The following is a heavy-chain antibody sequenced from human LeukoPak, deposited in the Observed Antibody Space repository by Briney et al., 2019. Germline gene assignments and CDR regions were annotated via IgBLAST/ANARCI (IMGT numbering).Heavy chain of an antibody. D-gene: IGHD6-6*01. Sequence: GGSLRLSCAASGFTFSSYAMSWVRQAPGKGLEWVSAISGSGGSTYYADSVKGRFTISRDNSKNTLYLQMYSLRVEDTAVYYCARGFPARRGAFDIWGQGTKVTVSS. CDR2: ISGSGGST. V-gene: IGHV3-23*01. CDR1: GFTFSSYA. CDR3: ARGFPARRGAFDI. J-gene: IGHJ3*02.